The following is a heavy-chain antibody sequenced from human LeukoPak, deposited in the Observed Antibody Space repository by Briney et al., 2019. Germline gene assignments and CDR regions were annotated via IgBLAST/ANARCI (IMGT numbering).Heavy chain of an antibody. CDR2: IDYSGST. V-gene: IGHV4-34*01. CDR1: GGSFSGYY. J-gene: IGHJ4*02. CDR3: ARERYYFGSSGYDY. Sequence: SETLSLTCGVFGGSFSGYYWSWIRQSPGKGLEWIGEIDYSGSTNYNPSLKSRVTISVDTSKNQFSLRLSSVTAADTAVYYCARERYYFGSSGYDYWGQGTLVTVSS. D-gene: IGHD3-22*01.